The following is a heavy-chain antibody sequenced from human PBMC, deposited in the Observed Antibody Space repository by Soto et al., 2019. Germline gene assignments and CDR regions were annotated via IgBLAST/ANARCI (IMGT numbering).Heavy chain of an antibody. CDR3: ARATNSLAL. CDR1: GGSISSYY. J-gene: IGHJ4*02. CDR2: IHHTGDA. V-gene: IGHV4-59*04. D-gene: IGHD2-8*01. Sequence: LSLTCTVSGGSISSYYWRCIRQPPGKGLEWVGSIHHTGDAHYNPSLRSQVSMSVDTSKEHFSLRLTYLTAADTAVSFCARATNSLALWRQGILVTVSS.